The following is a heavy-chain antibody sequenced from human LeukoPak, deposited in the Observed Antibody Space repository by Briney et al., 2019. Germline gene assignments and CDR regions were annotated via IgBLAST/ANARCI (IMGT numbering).Heavy chain of an antibody. V-gene: IGHV1-2*02. J-gene: IGHJ5*02. CDR1: GYTFTGYY. CDR2: INPNSGGT. D-gene: IGHD6-19*01. CDR3: ARDLGSSGWRRAPYNWFDP. Sequence: GASVKVSCKASGYTFTGYYMHWVRQAPGQGLEWMGWINPNSGGTNYAQKFQGRVTMTRDTSISTAYMELSRLRSDDTAVYYCARDLGSSGWRRAPYNWFDPWGQGTLVTVSS.